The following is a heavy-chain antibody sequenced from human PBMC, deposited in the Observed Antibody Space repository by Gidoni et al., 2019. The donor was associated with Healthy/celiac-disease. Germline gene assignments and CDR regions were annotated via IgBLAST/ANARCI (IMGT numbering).Heavy chain of an antibody. J-gene: IGHJ6*02. CDR2: IYYSGST. CDR1: GGSISSSSYY. D-gene: IGHD3-22*01. CDR3: ARRRNYYDSSGYYYIGMDV. Sequence: QLQLQESGPGLVKPSETLSLTCTVSGGSISSSSYYWGWIRQPPGKGLECIGSIYYSGSTYYNPSLKSRVTISVDTSKNQFSLKLSSVTAADTAVYYCARRRNYYDSSGYYYIGMDVWGQGTTVTVSS. V-gene: IGHV4-39*01.